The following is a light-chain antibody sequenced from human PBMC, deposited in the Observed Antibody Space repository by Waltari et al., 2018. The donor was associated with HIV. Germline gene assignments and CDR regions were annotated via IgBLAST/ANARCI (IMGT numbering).Light chain of an antibody. CDR1: SSDVGTYNR. CDR2: EID. V-gene: IGLV2-23*02. CDR3: CSYSASNIYVI. Sequence: QSALTQPASVSGSPGQSITISCSGTSSDVGTYNRVSWYQQHPGKAPKLIIYEIDKRPSGVSTRFSGSKSGSTASLTISGLQAEDEADYYCCSYSASNIYVIFGGGTKVTV. J-gene: IGLJ2*01.